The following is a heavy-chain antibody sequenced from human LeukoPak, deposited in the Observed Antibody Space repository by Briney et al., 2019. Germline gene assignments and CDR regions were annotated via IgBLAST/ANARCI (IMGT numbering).Heavy chain of an antibody. CDR3: ARYLDYGGNSRVFQH. V-gene: IGHV4-39*01. CDR2: IYHSGSP. D-gene: IGHD4-23*01. CDR1: GGSISSSSYY. J-gene: IGHJ1*01. Sequence: PSETLSLTCTVSGGSISSSSYYWGWIRQPPGKGLEWIGSIYHSGSPYYNPSLKSRVTMSVDTSKKQFSLKLSSVTAADTAVYYCARYLDYGGNSRVFQHWGQGTLVTVSS.